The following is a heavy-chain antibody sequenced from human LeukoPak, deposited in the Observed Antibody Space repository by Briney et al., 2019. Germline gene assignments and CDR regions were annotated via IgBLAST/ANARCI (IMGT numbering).Heavy chain of an antibody. D-gene: IGHD6-19*01. CDR3: ARHRSGWYLDY. V-gene: IGHV4-39*01. Sequence: SETLSLTCTVSGGSISSSSYYWGWIRQPPGKGLEWIGGIYYSGSTYYNPSLKSRVTISVDTSKNQFSLKLSSVTAADTAVYYCARHRSGWYLDYWGQGTLVTVSS. CDR1: GGSISSSSYY. J-gene: IGHJ4*02. CDR2: IYYSGST.